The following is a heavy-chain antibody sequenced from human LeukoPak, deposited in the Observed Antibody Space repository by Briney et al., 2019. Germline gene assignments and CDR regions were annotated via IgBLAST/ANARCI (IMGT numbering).Heavy chain of an antibody. CDR1: GFTFTNFA. CDR3: AKVNGFDY. V-gene: IGHV3-23*01. CDR2: ITDSGAGT. J-gene: IGHJ4*02. Sequence: PGGSLRLSCAASGFTFTNFAMGWVRRAPGKGLEWVSTITDSGAGTYYADSVKGRFTISRDNSKNMLYLQMNSLRPDDTAVYYCAKVNGFDYWGQGTLVTVSS.